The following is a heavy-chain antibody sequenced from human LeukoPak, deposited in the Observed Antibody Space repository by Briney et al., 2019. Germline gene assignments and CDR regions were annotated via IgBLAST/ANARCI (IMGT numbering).Heavy chain of an antibody. CDR2: ISSRDSIT. J-gene: IGHJ4*02. V-gene: IGHV3-48*03. CDR3: ATGGACSGGSCYGYFDY. CDR1: GFTFSNYE. Sequence: PGGSLRLSCAASGFTFSNYEMNWVRQAPGKGLEWVPYISSRDSITYYADYVKGQFTISRDNAKNSLYLQMNSLRAEDTAVYYCATGGACSGGSCYGYFDYWGQGTLVTVSS. D-gene: IGHD2-15*01.